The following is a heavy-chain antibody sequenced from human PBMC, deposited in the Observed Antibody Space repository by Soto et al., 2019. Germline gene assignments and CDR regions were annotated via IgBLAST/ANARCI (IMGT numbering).Heavy chain of an antibody. J-gene: IGHJ4*02. D-gene: IGHD2-2*03. CDR3: ARDSGYCSSTSCFNHSSSLYFPDY. V-gene: IGHV1-2*04. Sequence: ASVKVSCKASGYTFTGYYMHWVRQAPGQGLEWMGWINPNSGGTNYAQKFQGWVTMTRDTSISTAYMELSRLRSDDTAVYYCARDSGYCSSTSCFNHSSSLYFPDYWGQGTLVTVSS. CDR1: GYTFTGYY. CDR2: INPNSGGT.